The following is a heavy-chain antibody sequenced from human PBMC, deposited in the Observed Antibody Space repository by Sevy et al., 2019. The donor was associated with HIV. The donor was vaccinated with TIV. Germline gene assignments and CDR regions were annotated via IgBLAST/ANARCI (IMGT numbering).Heavy chain of an antibody. V-gene: IGHV1-69*06. CDR3: ARDAIPRGYSYGYDDYYMDV. CDR1: GGTFSSYA. Sequence: ASVKVSFKASGGTFSSYAISWVRQAPGQGLEWMGGIIPIFGTANYAQKFQGRVTITADKSTSTAYMELSSLRSEDTAVYYCARDAIPRGYSYGYDDYYMDVWGKGTTVTVSS. D-gene: IGHD5-18*01. CDR2: IIPIFGTA. J-gene: IGHJ6*03.